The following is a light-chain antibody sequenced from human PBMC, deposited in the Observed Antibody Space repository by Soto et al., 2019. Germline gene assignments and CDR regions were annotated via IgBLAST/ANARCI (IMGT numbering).Light chain of an antibody. CDR2: EFS. CDR3: SSKTSSSSPFV. J-gene: IGLJ1*01. CDR1: TSDVGAYNY. Sequence: QSVLPQPASGSGSPGQSITISCTGSTSDVGAYNYVSWYKHHPGQAPQLMIYEFSNRPSGVSNRFSGSKSCNTASLTISGLQADDEGDYYCSSKTSSSSPFVFGTGTKVTVL. V-gene: IGLV2-14*01.